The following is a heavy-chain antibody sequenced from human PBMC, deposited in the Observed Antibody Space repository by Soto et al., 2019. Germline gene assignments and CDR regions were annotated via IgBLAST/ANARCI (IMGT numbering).Heavy chain of an antibody. V-gene: IGHV3-43*01. CDR2: ISWDGGST. CDR1: GFTFDDYT. D-gene: IGHD6-13*01. CDR3: AKDSSSSGPRKGGFDP. Sequence: EVQLVESGGVVVQPGGSLRLSCAASGFTFDDYTMHWVRQAPGKGLEWVSLISWDGGSTYYADSVKGRFTISRDNSKNALYLQMNSLRTEDTALYYWAKDSSSSGPRKGGFDPWGQGTLVTVSS. J-gene: IGHJ5*02.